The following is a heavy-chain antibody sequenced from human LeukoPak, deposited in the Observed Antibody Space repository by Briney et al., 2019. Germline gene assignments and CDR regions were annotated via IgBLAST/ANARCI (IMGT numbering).Heavy chain of an antibody. D-gene: IGHD3-10*01. J-gene: IGHJ4*02. CDR1: GFSFSSYE. Sequence: GGSLRLSCAASGFSFSSYEMNWVRQVPGKGLEWVSHISSSGTSTHYADSAKGRFTISRGNAKNSLYLQTNSLRVEDTAVYYCARGDRVDYWGQGTLVTVSS. V-gene: IGHV3-48*03. CDR2: ISSSGTST. CDR3: ARGDRVDY.